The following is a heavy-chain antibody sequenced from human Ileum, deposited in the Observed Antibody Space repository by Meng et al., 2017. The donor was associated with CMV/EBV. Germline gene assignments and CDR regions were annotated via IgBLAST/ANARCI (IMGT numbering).Heavy chain of an antibody. CDR1: SDSFSSSRW. CDR3: ARNGYYSLDY. CDR2: IYHSGTT. V-gene: IGHV4-4*02. D-gene: IGHD3-22*01. J-gene: IGHJ4*02. Sequence: LTCTVSSDSFSSSRWWSWVRQPPGKGLEWIGEIYHSGTTTYHPSLKSRVTISPDESKNEFSLKLTSVTAADTAVYYCARNGYYSLDYWSQGTLVTVSS.